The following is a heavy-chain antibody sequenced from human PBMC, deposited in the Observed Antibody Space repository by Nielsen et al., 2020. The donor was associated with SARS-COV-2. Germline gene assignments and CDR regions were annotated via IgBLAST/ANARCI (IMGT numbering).Heavy chain of an antibody. V-gene: IGHV4-59*08. Sequence: SETLSLTCAVYGGSFSGYYWSWIRQPPGKGLEWIGYIYYSGSTNYNPSLKSRVTISVDTSKNQFSLKLSSVTAADTAVYYCARYLSIFDYWGQGTLVTVSS. CDR3: ARYLSIFDY. D-gene: IGHD3-10*01. CDR2: IYYSGST. CDR1: GGSFSGYY. J-gene: IGHJ4*02.